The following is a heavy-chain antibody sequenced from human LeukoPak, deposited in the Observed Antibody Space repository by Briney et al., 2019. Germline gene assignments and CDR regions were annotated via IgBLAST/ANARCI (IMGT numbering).Heavy chain of an antibody. V-gene: IGHV1-69*13. D-gene: IGHD3-10*01. Sequence: SVKVSCKASGGTFSSYAISWVRQAPGQGLEWMGGIIPIFGTANYAQKFQGRVTITADESTSTAYMELSGLRSEDTAVYYCARGGTMVRGVPPFDYWGQGTLVTVSS. CDR3: ARGGTMVRGVPPFDY. J-gene: IGHJ4*02. CDR2: IIPIFGTA. CDR1: GGTFSSYA.